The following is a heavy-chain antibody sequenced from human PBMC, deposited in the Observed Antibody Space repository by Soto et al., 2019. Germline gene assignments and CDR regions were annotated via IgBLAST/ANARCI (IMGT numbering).Heavy chain of an antibody. CDR3: ARGYCSSTSCYRIRFDP. CDR2: IDPYDSYT. V-gene: IGHV5-10-1*01. Sequence: GESLKISCKGSGYNFNNYWINWVRQMPGKGLEWMGRIDPYDSYTNYSPSFQGHVTISVDTSSSTAYLQWSSLKASDTAMYYCARGYCSSTSCYRIRFDPWGQGTLVTVSS. CDR1: GYNFNNYW. J-gene: IGHJ5*02. D-gene: IGHD2-2*02.